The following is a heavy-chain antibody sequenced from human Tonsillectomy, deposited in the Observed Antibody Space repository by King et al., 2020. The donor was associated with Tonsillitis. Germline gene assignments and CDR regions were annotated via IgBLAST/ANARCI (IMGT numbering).Heavy chain of an antibody. CDR3: AKDRDGSGNYYGSLDY. D-gene: IGHD3-10*01. Sequence: VQLVESGGGVVQPGRSLRLSCAASGFIFSSYGMHWVRQAPGKGLEWGAVISYAGSGKYYEDSVKGRFTISRDNSKNTLYLQMNSLRAEDTAVYYCAKDRDGSGNYYGSLDYWGQGTLVTVSS. CDR2: ISYAGSGK. V-gene: IGHV3-30*18. J-gene: IGHJ4*02. CDR1: GFIFSSYG.